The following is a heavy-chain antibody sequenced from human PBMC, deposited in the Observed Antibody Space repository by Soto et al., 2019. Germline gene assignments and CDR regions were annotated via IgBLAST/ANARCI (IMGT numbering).Heavy chain of an antibody. V-gene: IGHV3-23*01. Sequence: PGGSLRLSCAASGFTFSSYAMSWVRQAPGKGLEWVSAISGSGGSTYYADSVKGRFTISRDNSKNTLYLQMNSLRAEDTAVYYCAKSGAYDSSGYYYVGIWGQGTMVTVSS. D-gene: IGHD3-22*01. CDR3: AKSGAYDSSGYYYVGI. CDR1: GFTFSSYA. J-gene: IGHJ3*02. CDR2: ISGSGGST.